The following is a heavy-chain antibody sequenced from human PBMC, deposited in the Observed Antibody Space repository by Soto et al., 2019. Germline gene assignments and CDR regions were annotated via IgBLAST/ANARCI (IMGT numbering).Heavy chain of an antibody. V-gene: IGHV1-24*01. J-gene: IGHJ6*02. D-gene: IGHD3-22*01. CDR3: AGITMIVVGAYGMDV. CDR2: FDPEDAEI. Sequence: ASVKVSCKVSGYTLTELSMHWVRQAPGKGLEWMGGFDPEDAEIIYAQKFQGRVTMTEDTSTDTAYMELSSMRSEDTAVYYCAGITMIVVGAYGMDVWGQGTTVTVSS. CDR1: GYTLTELS.